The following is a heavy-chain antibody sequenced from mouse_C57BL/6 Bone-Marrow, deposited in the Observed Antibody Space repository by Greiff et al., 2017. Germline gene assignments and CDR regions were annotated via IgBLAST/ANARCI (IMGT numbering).Heavy chain of an antibody. Sequence: QVQLQQSGAELARPGASVKLSCKASGYTFTSSGISWVKQRTGQGLEWIGEIYPRSGNTYYNEKFKGKAALTADKSSSTAYMELRRLASEDSAVYCWAITTVVAFSKYFDYWGQGTTLTVSS. CDR3: AITTVVAFSKYFDY. V-gene: IGHV1-81*01. D-gene: IGHD1-1*01. CDR1: GYTFTSSG. J-gene: IGHJ2*01. CDR2: IYPRSGNT.